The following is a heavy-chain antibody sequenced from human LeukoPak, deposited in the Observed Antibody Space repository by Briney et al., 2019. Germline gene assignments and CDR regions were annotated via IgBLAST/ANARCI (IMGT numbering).Heavy chain of an antibody. J-gene: IGHJ5*02. CDR1: GDSINNYY. Sequence: PSETLSLTCSVPGDSINNYYWSWIRQPPGKGLEWIGYIYYSGNTNYNPTLKSRVTISKDTPKKQISLNLSSVTAADTAVYYCARGSNWLDPWGQGTLVTVS. CDR2: IYYSGNT. V-gene: IGHV4-59*01. CDR3: ARGSNWLDP. D-gene: IGHD6-6*01.